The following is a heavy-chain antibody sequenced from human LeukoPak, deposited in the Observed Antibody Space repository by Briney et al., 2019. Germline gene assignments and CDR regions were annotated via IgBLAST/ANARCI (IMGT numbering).Heavy chain of an antibody. Sequence: PGGSLRHSCAASGFIFSDYAMSWVRQPPEKGLEWVSSLSGSGFSTYYAESAKGRFTISRDNSKNTLYLHINGLRADDTATYYCAKGRTFDILAGYPSFDRWGQGTLVAVSS. CDR2: LSGSGFST. D-gene: IGHD3-9*01. J-gene: IGHJ4*02. V-gene: IGHV3-23*01. CDR3: AKGRTFDILAGYPSFDR. CDR1: GFIFSDYA.